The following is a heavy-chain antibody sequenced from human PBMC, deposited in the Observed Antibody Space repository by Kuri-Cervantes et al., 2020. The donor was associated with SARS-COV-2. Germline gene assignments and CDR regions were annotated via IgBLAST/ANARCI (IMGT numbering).Heavy chain of an antibody. CDR3: ARVPRFCTNGVCYAFDI. CDR1: GGSVSSGSYY. D-gene: IGHD2-8*01. V-gene: IGHV4-61*01. J-gene: IGHJ3*02. CDR2: IYYSGST. Sequence: SETLSLTCTVSGGSVSSGSYYWSWIRQPPGKGLEWIGYIYYSGSTNYNPSLKSRVTISVDTSKNQFSLKLSYVTAADTAVYYCARVPRFCTNGVCYAFDIWGQGTRGTVSS.